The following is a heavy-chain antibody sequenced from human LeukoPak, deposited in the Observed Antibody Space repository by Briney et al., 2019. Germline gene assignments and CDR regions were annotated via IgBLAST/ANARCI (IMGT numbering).Heavy chain of an antibody. CDR3: AREVENWFDP. J-gene: IGHJ5*02. V-gene: IGHV1-69*13. CDR2: IIPIFGTT. CDR1: GGTFNSYA. Sequence: ASVKVSFKASGGTFNSYAISWVRQAPGQGLEWMGEIIPIFGTTNYAQKFQGRVTITADESTSTVYMELSSLRSEDTAVYYCAREVENWFDPWGQGILVTVSS.